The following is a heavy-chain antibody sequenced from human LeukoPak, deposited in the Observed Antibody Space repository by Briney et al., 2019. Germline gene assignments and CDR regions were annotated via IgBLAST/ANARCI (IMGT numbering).Heavy chain of an antibody. J-gene: IGHJ4*02. V-gene: IGHV4-34*01. D-gene: IGHD4-17*01. CDR1: GGSFSGYY. Sequence: SETLSLTCAVYGGSFSGYYWSWIRQPPGKGLEWIGEINHSGVTNYNPSLKSRVTISIDTSKNHLSLRLTSVTAADTAIYYCARVPNYGDYETDWGQGARVTVSS. CDR3: ARVPNYGDYETD. CDR2: INHSGVT.